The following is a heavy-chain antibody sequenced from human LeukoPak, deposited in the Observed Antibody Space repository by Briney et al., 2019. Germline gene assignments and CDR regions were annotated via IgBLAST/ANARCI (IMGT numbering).Heavy chain of an antibody. Sequence: GSSVKVSCKASGGTFSSYAISWVRQAPGQGLEWMGGIIPIFGTANYAQKFQGRVTITTDESTSTAYMELSSLRSEDTAVYYCARASYYYDSSGYGAPYYYYYYMDVWGKGTTVTVSS. CDR1: GGTFSSYA. J-gene: IGHJ6*03. CDR2: IIPIFGTA. CDR3: ARASYYYDSSGYGAPYYYYYYMDV. V-gene: IGHV1-69*05. D-gene: IGHD3-22*01.